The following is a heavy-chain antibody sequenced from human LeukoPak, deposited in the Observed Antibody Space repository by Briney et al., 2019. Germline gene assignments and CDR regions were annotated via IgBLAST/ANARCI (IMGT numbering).Heavy chain of an antibody. D-gene: IGHD3-3*01. CDR2: INHSGST. Sequence: SETLSLTCAVYGGSFSGYYWSWIRQPPGKGLEWVGEINHSGSTNYNPSLKSRVTISVDTSKNQFSLKLSSVTAADTAVYYCARHLITIFGVVPHGAFDIWGQGTMVTVSS. J-gene: IGHJ3*02. CDR1: GGSFSGYY. CDR3: ARHLITIFGVVPHGAFDI. V-gene: IGHV4-34*01.